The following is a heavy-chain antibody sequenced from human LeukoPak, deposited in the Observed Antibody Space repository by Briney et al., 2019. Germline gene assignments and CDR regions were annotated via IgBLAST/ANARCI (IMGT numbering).Heavy chain of an antibody. CDR3: ARERSSIDY. V-gene: IGHV3-7*01. Sequence: PGGSLRLSCVASGFPFSSYWMTWVRQAPGKGLEWVANIKQDGSKKSYVDSVKGRFTVSRDNAKNSLYLQMNSLRDEDTAVYYCARERSSIDYWGQGTLVTVSS. J-gene: IGHJ4*02. CDR2: IKQDGSKK. CDR1: GFPFSSYW. D-gene: IGHD6-6*01.